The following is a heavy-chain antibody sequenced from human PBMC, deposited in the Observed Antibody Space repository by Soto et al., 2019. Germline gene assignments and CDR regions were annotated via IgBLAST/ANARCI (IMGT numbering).Heavy chain of an antibody. CDR1: GFTVSTNY. D-gene: IGHD3-10*01. V-gene: IGHV3-53*01. CDR2: FYSGGST. Sequence: PWGSLRLSCEAFGFTVSTNYMSWCRQTPGKGLEWVSVFYSGGSTFYADSVKGRFTISRDNSRNTLYLQMRSLRAEDTAVYYCARGFPSMTYYGEYYFDYWGQGTLVTVSS. CDR3: ARGFPSMTYYGEYYFDY. J-gene: IGHJ4*02.